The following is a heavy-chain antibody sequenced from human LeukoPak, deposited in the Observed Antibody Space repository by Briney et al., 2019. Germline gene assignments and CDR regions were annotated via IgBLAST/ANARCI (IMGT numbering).Heavy chain of an antibody. J-gene: IGHJ4*02. CDR2: ISYDGSNK. Sequence: PGGSLRLSCAASGFTFSSYAMHWVRQAPGKGLEWVAVISYDGSNKYYADSVKGRFTISRDNSKNTLYLQMNSLRAEDTAVYYCAKDHSSSWKPGDYFDYWGQGTLVTVSS. CDR1: GFTFSSYA. CDR3: AKDHSSSWKPGDYFDY. V-gene: IGHV3-30-3*01. D-gene: IGHD6-13*01.